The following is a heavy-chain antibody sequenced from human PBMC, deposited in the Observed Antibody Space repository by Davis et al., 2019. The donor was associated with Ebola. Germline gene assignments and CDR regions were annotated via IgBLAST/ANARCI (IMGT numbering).Heavy chain of an antibody. Sequence: SETLSLTCTVSGGSISSYYWSWIRQPPGKGLEWIGSIYYSGSTYYNPSLKSRVTISVDTSKNQFSLKLSSVTAADTAVYYCARVISGYPYYYYGMDVWGKGTTVTVSS. CDR2: IYYSGST. CDR1: GGSISSYY. D-gene: IGHD3-22*01. J-gene: IGHJ6*04. V-gene: IGHV4-59*12. CDR3: ARVISGYPYYYYGMDV.